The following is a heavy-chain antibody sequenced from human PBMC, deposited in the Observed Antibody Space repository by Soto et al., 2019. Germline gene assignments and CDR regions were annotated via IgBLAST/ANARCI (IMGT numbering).Heavy chain of an antibody. V-gene: IGHV3-9*01. Sequence: EVHLVESGGGLAQPGRSLRLSCVASGFSLDHYAMHWVRQAPGKGLEWVSGISWDSGVIDYADFVRGRFTISRDNAKNSLYLQMTSLRAEDTALYYCVKDNVGVYCSGGSCYFDYWGQGSLVTVSS. CDR3: VKDNVGVYCSGGSCYFDY. CDR1: GFSLDHYA. CDR2: ISWDSGVI. D-gene: IGHD2-15*01. J-gene: IGHJ4*02.